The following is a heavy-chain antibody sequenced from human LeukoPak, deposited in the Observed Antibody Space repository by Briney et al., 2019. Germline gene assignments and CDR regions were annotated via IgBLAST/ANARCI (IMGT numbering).Heavy chain of an antibody. V-gene: IGHV1-46*01. J-gene: IGHJ4*02. CDR2: INPSGGST. D-gene: IGHD3-22*01. CDR3: YYYDSSGYYPIDY. Sequence: GASVKVSCKASGYTFTSYYMHWVRQAPGQGLEWMGIINPSGGSTSYAQKLQGRVTMTRDTSTSTVYMELSSLRSEDTAVYYCYYYDSSGYYPIDYWGQGTLVTVSS. CDR1: GYTFTSYY.